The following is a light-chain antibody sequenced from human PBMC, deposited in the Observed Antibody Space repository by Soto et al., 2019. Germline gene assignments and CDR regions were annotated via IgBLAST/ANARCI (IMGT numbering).Light chain of an antibody. J-gene: IGLJ1*01. Sequence: QLVLTQPPSASGTPGQRVTISCSGSSSNIGSNTVNWYQQLPGTAPKLLIYSNNQRPSGVPDRFSGSKSGTSASLAISGLQSEDVADYYCAAWDDSLNALFGTGTKLTVL. V-gene: IGLV1-44*01. CDR3: AAWDDSLNAL. CDR1: SSNIGSNT. CDR2: SNN.